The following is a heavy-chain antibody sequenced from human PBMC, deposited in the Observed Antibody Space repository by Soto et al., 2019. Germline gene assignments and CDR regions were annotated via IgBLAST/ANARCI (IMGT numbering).Heavy chain of an antibody. J-gene: IGHJ6*02. V-gene: IGHV3-48*03. CDR1: GLTFSSNE. CDR2: ISKSGSVI. Sequence: EGQLVESGGGLVQPGGSLRLSCGASGLTFSSNEMHWVRQAQGKGLEWLAYISKSGSVIYYADSVKGRFTISRDNAKNFLYLQMNSLRAEDTAVYFCGSVNLRFSYGIDVWGQGTTVTVSS. CDR3: GSVNLRFSYGIDV. D-gene: IGHD3-3*01.